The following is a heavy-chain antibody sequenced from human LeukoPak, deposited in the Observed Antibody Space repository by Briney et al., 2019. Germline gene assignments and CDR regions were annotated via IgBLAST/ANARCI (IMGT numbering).Heavy chain of an antibody. Sequence: GGSLRLSCAASGFTFSSYWMTWVRQAPGKGLEWVANIQQYANDKYYVDSVKGRFTISRDNAKNTLYLQMNSLRAEDTAIYFCARSIAAYWYFDLWGRGTLVTVSS. D-gene: IGHD6-6*01. J-gene: IGHJ2*01. CDR1: GFTFSSYW. V-gene: IGHV3-7*01. CDR3: ARSIAAYWYFDL. CDR2: IQQYANDK.